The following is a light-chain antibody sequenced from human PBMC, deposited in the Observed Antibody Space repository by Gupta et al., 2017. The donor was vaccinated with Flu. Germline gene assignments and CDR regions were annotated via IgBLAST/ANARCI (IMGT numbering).Light chain of an antibody. V-gene: IGKV1-5*03. CDR1: QNIKAW. Sequence: DMQMTQSPSTLSASVGDRVTITCRASQNIKAWLAWYQQKPGRAPKLLIYKASNLESGVPSRFSGSRSGTEFTLTISSLQPDDSATYYCQQYNLYHTFGQGTKLEIK. CDR2: KAS. J-gene: IGKJ2*01. CDR3: QQYNLYHT.